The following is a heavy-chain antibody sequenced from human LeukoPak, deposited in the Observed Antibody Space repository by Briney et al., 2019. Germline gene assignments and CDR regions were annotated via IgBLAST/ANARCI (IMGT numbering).Heavy chain of an antibody. CDR1: GGAISNFY. Sequence: SETLSLTCTVSGGAISNFYWSWLRQSAGKGLEWIGQIYGSGGTNYNPSLKSRVTMSADKSKNQISLRLTSVTAADTAVYYCARNRTSYYGEIPFDVWGQGTMVTVSS. CDR2: IYGSGGT. CDR3: ARNRTSYYGEIPFDV. V-gene: IGHV4-4*07. J-gene: IGHJ3*01. D-gene: IGHD3/OR15-3a*01.